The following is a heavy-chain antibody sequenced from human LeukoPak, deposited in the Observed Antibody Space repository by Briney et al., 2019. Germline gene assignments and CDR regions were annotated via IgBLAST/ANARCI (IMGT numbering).Heavy chain of an antibody. D-gene: IGHD1-26*01. Sequence: GGSLRLSCAASGFTFTSYSMNRVRQAPGKGLEWVSTISGGGGSTYYADSVRGRFTISRDNSKNTLYLQVNSLRAEDTAVYYCAKGGKWDVTPFDYWGQGTLVTVSS. J-gene: IGHJ4*02. V-gene: IGHV3-23*01. CDR1: GFTFTSYS. CDR2: ISGGGGST. CDR3: AKGGKWDVTPFDY.